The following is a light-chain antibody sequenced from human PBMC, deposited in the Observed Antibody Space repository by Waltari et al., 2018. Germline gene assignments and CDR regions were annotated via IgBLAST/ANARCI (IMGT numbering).Light chain of an antibody. CDR2: SSY. J-gene: IGLJ3*02. CDR1: SSNIGSNT. V-gene: IGLV1-44*01. Sequence: QSVLTQPPSASGTPGQRVTISCSGSSSNIGSNTVNSYQQVPGAAPKLLIYSSYQRPTGVPDRFSGSKFGTSASLAISGLQSGDEADYFCAALDDSLNGPVFGGGTKLTVL. CDR3: AALDDSLNGPV.